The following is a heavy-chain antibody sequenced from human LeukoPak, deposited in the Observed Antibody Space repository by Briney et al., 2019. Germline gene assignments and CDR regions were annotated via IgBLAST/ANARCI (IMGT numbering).Heavy chain of an antibody. CDR1: DHTFSSDG. V-gene: IGHV1-18*01. J-gene: IGHJ4*02. CDR3: ANRGQQLYDY. CDR2: INVYNGKT. Sequence: ASVKVSCKISDHTFSSDGFTWVRQAPGKGLEWMGWINVYNGKTDYAHKFQGRVTMTTDTSTNTAYMDLRSLRSDDTAMYYCANRGQQLYDYWGQGTLLTVSS. D-gene: IGHD6-13*01.